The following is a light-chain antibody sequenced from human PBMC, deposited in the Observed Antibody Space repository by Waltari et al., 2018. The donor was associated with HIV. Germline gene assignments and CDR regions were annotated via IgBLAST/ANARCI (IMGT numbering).Light chain of an antibody. V-gene: IGLV3-21*02. CDR1: NIGTQR. Sequence: SYVLTQPPSVSVAPGQTARIPCGGDNIGTQRVHWYQQNPGQAPVLVVYDDRDRPSGIPERFSGSNSGNTATLTVSRVEVGDEADYYCQVWDGSSDHWVFGGGTKLTVL. CDR2: DDR. J-gene: IGLJ3*02. CDR3: QVWDGSSDHWV.